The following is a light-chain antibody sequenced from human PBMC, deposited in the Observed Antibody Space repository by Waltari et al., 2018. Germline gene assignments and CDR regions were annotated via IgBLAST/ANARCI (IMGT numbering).Light chain of an antibody. Sequence: SYVLTQPPSVSVAPGKTARITCGGNNIGSKSVHWYQQQPGQAPVLVIFYDSDRPSGIPGRFFCSKPGNPDTLNLSRVGGGDEADYYCQVWDSSSYVVFGGGTKLTVL. CDR2: YDS. J-gene: IGLJ2*01. V-gene: IGLV3-21*04. CDR1: NIGSKS. CDR3: QVWDSSSYVV.